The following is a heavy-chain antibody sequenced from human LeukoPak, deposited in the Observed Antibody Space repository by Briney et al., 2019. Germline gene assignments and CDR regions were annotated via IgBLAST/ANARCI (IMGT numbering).Heavy chain of an antibody. V-gene: IGHV4-38-2*02. J-gene: IGHJ3*02. CDR1: GDSISSGYN. CDR3: ARPWALPPAAFDM. CDR2: IYHSGST. D-gene: IGHD3-16*01. Sequence: SETLSLTCTVSGDSISSGYNWGWIRPPPGKGLEWVGSIYHSGSTYYNPSLKSRVTISVDTSKSQFSLQLSSVTAADTAVYYCARPWALPPAAFDMWGAGTMVTVSS.